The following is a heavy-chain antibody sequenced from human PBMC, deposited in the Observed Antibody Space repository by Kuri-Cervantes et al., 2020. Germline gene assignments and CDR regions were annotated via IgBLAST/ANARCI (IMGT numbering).Heavy chain of an antibody. D-gene: IGHD6-19*01. CDR3: ARDGDGSGWYSYYYGMDV. J-gene: IGHJ6*02. CDR1: GFTVSSNY. CDR2: IYSGGST. V-gene: IGHV3-53*05. Sequence: GGSLRLSCAASGFTVSSNYMSWVRQAPGTGLEWVSVIYSGGSTYYADSVKGRFTISRDNSKNTLYLQMNSLRAEDTAVYYCARDGDGSGWYSYYYGMDVWGQGTTVTVSS.